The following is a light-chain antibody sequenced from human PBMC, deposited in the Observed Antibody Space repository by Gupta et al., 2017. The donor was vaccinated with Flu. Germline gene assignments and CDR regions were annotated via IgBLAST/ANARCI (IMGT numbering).Light chain of an antibody. V-gene: IGKV1-5*03. CDR3: QQYEAYPLT. CDR1: QSISSW. J-gene: IGKJ4*01. Sequence: DIQMTQSPSTLPASVGDRVTITCRASQSISSWLAWYQQKPGKAPKLLIYKASILESGVPSRFSGSGSGTEFTLTISSLQPDDLAAYYCQQYEAYPLTFGGGTKVEIK. CDR2: KAS.